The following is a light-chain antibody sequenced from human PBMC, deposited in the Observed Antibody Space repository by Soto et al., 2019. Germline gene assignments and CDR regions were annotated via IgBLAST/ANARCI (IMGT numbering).Light chain of an antibody. J-gene: IGLJ3*02. V-gene: IGLV1-44*01. CDR1: SSNIGSNT. CDR3: ATWDDSLNGHWV. Sequence: QAVVTQPPSASGTPGQRVTISCSGNSSNIGSNTVNWYQQLPGTTPKLLIYSNNQRPSGVPDRFSGSKSGTSASLAISGLQSEDEADYYCATWDDSLNGHWVFGGGTKVTVL. CDR2: SNN.